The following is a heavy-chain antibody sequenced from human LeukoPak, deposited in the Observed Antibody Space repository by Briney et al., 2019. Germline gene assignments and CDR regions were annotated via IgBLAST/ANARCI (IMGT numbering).Heavy chain of an antibody. D-gene: IGHD4-23*01. CDR3: ALEGAYGGDSFDY. Sequence: GGSLRLSCAASGFSFDDYGMSWVRQAPGKGLEWVSFINPSGSSTYYTDSVKGRFNISRDNAKNALFLQMNSLRGEDTAVYYCALEGAYGGDSFDYWGQGTLVTVSS. V-gene: IGHV3-20*04. CDR2: INPSGSST. CDR1: GFSFDDYG. J-gene: IGHJ4*01.